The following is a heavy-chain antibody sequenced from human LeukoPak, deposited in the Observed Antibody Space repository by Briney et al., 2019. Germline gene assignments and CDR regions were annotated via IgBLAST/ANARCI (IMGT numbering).Heavy chain of an antibody. V-gene: IGHV3-21*01. CDR3: VRGSYGAYDY. J-gene: IGHJ4*02. CDR1: GFNFNTYT. D-gene: IGHD4-17*01. CDR2: ISSDSSYI. Sequence: PGGSLRLSCAASGFNFNTYTMNWVRQAPGKGLEWVSSISSDSSYIYYADAVHGRFTVSRDNAKYSLYLQMNSLRAEDTAVYYCVRGSYGAYDYRGQGSLVTVSS.